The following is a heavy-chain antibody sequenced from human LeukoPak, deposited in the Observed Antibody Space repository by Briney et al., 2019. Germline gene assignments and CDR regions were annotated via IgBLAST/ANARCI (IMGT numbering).Heavy chain of an antibody. J-gene: IGHJ4*02. CDR1: GFTLSSYW. CDR2: KKQDGSEK. CDR3: ARWGLYNWNSLDY. Sequence: PGGSLRLSCAASGFTLSSYWENGVRQAPGKGREWGDNKKQDGSEKYYVDSGRGRFTISRDNAKNSLYLQMNSVRAEDTAEYSCARWGLYNWNSLDYWGQGTLVTVSS. V-gene: IGHV3-7*01. D-gene: IGHD1-1*01.